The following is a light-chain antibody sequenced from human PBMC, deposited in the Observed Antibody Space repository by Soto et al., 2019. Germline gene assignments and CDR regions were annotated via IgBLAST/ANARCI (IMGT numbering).Light chain of an antibody. CDR2: DAS. CDR3: KQRSHWPPRFT. Sequence: EIVLTQSPATRSLSPGERATLSCRASQSVSSYLAWYQQKPGQAPRLLIYDASNRATGIPARFSGSGSGTAFTFNLSILEPEYFEVYYCKQRSHWPPRFTFGRGTKVDMK. CDR1: QSVSSY. J-gene: IGKJ3*01. V-gene: IGKV3-11*01.